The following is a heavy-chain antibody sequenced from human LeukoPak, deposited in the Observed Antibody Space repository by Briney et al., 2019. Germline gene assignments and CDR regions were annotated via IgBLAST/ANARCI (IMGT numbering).Heavy chain of an antibody. Sequence: ASVKVSCKASGYTFTGYYMHWVRQAPGQGLEWMGWINPNSGGTNYAQKFQGRVTMTRGTSISTAYMELSRLRSDDTAVYYCALTVWSGYSSFDYWGQGTLVTVSS. CDR2: INPNSGGT. CDR1: GYTFTGYY. J-gene: IGHJ4*02. D-gene: IGHD3-3*01. V-gene: IGHV1-2*02. CDR3: ALTVWSGYSSFDY.